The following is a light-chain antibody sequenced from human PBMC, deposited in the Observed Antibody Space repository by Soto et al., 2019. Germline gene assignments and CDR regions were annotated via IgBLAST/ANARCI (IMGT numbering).Light chain of an antibody. CDR2: GAS. Sequence: ERVMTQSPATLSVSPGERVTLSCRASQSVSNNLVWYQQKPGQAPRLLIYGASTRATGIPARFSGSGSGTEFTLTISSLQSKDFAVYYCQEYNDWPTWTFGQGTKV. CDR3: QEYNDWPTWT. V-gene: IGKV3-15*01. J-gene: IGKJ1*01. CDR1: QSVSNN.